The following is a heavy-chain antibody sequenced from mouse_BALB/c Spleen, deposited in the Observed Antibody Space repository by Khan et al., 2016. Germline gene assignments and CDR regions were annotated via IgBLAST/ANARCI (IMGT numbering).Heavy chain of an antibody. Sequence: IQLVQSGAELVKPGASVKLSCTASGFNIKDTYMHWVKQRPEQGLEWIGRIDPANGNTKYDPKFQGKATITADTSSNTAYLQLSSLTSEDTAVYYCASSYYGSSYYFDYWGQGTTLTVSS. V-gene: IGHV14-3*02. CDR3: ASSYYGSSYYFDY. CDR1: GFNIKDTY. CDR2: IDPANGNT. D-gene: IGHD1-1*01. J-gene: IGHJ2*01.